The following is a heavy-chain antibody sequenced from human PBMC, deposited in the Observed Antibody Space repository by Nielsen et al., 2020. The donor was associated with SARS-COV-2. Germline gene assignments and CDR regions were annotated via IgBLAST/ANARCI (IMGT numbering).Heavy chain of an antibody. J-gene: IGHJ6*02. V-gene: IGHV1-2*06. Sequence: ASVKVSCKASGYTATDYFVHWVRQAPGQGLEWTGRISPNRGATNYAQTFQGRVIMTRDTSTATAYIELSRLTSDDTAVYYCATEANQGGMDVWGQGTTVIVSS. CDR3: ATEANQGGMDV. CDR1: GYTATDYF. CDR2: ISPNRGAT. D-gene: IGHD1-14*01.